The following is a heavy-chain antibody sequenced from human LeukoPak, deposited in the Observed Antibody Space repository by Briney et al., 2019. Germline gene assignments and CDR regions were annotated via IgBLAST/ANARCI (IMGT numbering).Heavy chain of an antibody. CDR2: IYYSGST. D-gene: IGHD2-2*01. CDR3: ARTTRYCSSTSCYDFDY. CDR1: GGSISSSSYY. Sequence: PSETLSLTCTVSGGSISSSSYYWGWIRQPPGKGLEWIGSIYYSGSTYYNPSLKSRVTISVDTSKNQFSLKLSSVTAADTAVYYCARTTRYCSSTSCYDFDYWGQGTLVTVSS. V-gene: IGHV4-39*07. J-gene: IGHJ4*02.